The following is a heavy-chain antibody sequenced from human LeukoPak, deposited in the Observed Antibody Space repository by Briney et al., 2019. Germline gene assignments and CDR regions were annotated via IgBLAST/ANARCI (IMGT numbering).Heavy chain of an antibody. CDR1: GYTFSGYY. J-gene: IGHJ3*01. Sequence: ASVNVSCKASGYTFSGYYIHWVRQAPGQGLEWMGWINPKSGGTNYAQKFQGRVTMTRDTSISTAYMELSSLGSDDTAVYYYARGSESGSYYSGYDGSFDFWGQGTMVTVSS. CDR2: INPKSGGT. D-gene: IGHD1-26*01. V-gene: IGHV1-2*02. CDR3: ARGSESGSYYSGYDGSFDF.